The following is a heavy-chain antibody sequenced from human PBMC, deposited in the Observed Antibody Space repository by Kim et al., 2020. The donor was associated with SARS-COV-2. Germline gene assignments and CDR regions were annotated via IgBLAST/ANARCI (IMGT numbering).Heavy chain of an antibody. V-gene: IGHV3-23*03. Sequence: YADSMKGRLTIPRDNSKNTLYLQMSSLRVEDTAVYYCAKGGYDILTPLDYWGQGTLVTVSS. J-gene: IGHJ4*02. CDR3: AKGGYDILTPLDY. D-gene: IGHD3-9*01.